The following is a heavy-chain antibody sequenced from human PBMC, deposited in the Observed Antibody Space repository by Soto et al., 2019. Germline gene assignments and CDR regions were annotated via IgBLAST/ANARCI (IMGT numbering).Heavy chain of an antibody. CDR1: GYTFTSYA. Sequence: ASVKVSCKASGYTFTSYAMHWVRQAPGQRLEWMGWINAGNGNTKYSQKFQGRVTITRETSASTAYMELSSLRSEDTAVYYCARDLTLPAATMEGRFDPWGQGTLVTVSS. V-gene: IGHV1-3*01. CDR3: ARDLTLPAATMEGRFDP. D-gene: IGHD2-2*01. J-gene: IGHJ5*02. CDR2: INAGNGNT.